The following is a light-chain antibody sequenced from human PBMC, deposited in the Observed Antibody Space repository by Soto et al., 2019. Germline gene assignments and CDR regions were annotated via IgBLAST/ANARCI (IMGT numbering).Light chain of an antibody. J-gene: IGKJ4*01. CDR2: AAS. CDR3: QKYDIAPRT. CDR1: QDISNY. V-gene: IGKV1-27*01. Sequence: DIQMTQSPSSLSASVGDRVTITCRASQDISNYLAWYQQRPGKVPKLLIYAASTLQSGVPSRFSGSGSGTEFTLTISSLQPEDVATYYCQKYDIAPRTFGRGTKVEIK.